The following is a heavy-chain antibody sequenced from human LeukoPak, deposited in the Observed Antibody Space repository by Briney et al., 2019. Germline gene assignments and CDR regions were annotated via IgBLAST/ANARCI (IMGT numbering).Heavy chain of an antibody. J-gene: IGHJ4*02. CDR3: ARTSRSSSIDD. V-gene: IGHV3-48*01. Sequence: PGGSLSLSCAASGFPFSTYSRNWFRQAPGKGLEWVSAISTSGGTTYYSDSVKGRFTISRDNSKNTLYLQMNSLRVEDTAMYYCARTSRSSSIDDWGQGTLVTVSS. CDR2: ISTSGGTT. CDR1: GFPFSTYS. D-gene: IGHD2-15*01.